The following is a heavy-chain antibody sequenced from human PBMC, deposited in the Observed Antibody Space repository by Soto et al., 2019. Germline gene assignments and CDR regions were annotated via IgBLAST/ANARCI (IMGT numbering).Heavy chain of an antibody. D-gene: IGHD6-13*01. J-gene: IGHJ4*02. Sequence: GGSLRLSCAASGFTFSSYAMSWVRQAPGKGLEWVSAISGSGGSTYYADSVKGRFTISRDNSKNTLYLQMNSLRAEDTAVYYCAKVRDSSSLYRVFDYWGQGTLVTVSS. CDR3: AKVRDSSSLYRVFDY. V-gene: IGHV3-23*01. CDR2: ISGSGGST. CDR1: GFTFSSYA.